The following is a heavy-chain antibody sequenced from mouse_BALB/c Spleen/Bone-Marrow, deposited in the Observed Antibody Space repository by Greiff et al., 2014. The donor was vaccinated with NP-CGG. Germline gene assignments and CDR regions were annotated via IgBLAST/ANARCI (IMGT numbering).Heavy chain of an antibody. Sequence: VQLVESGPGLAAPSQSLSITCTVSGFSVTSYGVSWVRQPPGKGLEWLGVIWGDGSTNYHSALISRLSISKDNSKSQALLKLNSLQTDDTATYYCAKQEGFSYAMDYWGQGTSVTVSS. J-gene: IGHJ4*01. CDR1: GFSVTSYG. V-gene: IGHV2-3*01. CDR3: AKQEGFSYAMDY. CDR2: IWGDGST.